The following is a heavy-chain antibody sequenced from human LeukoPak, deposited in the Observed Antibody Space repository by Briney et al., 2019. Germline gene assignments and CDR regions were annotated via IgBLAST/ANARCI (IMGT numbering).Heavy chain of an antibody. CDR1: GYTFTSYG. Sequence: ASVKVSCKASGYTFTSYGISWVRQAPGQGLEWMGWIGAYNGNTNYAQKLQGRVTMTTDTSTSTAYMELRSLRSDDTAVYYCARVTTVVTPPDYWGQGTLVTVSS. J-gene: IGHJ4*02. CDR3: ARVTTVVTPPDY. V-gene: IGHV1-18*01. D-gene: IGHD4-23*01. CDR2: IGAYNGNT.